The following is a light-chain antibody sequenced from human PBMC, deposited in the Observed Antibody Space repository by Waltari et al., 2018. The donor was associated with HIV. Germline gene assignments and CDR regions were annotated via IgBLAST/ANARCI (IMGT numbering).Light chain of an antibody. CDR1: QSVFTY. V-gene: IGKV3-11*01. CDR2: DAS. Sequence: EIVLTQSPGTLSFSVGERATVSCMASQSVFTYLAWYHQRPGQPPRLLIYDASNRPTGIPPRFSASGSGTDFNLTISGLESEDFGLYFCQQRRAWPITFGQGTKVEIK. J-gene: IGKJ2*01. CDR3: QQRRAWPIT.